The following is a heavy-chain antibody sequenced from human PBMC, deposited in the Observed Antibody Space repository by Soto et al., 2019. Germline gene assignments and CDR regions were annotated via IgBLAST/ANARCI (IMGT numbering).Heavy chain of an antibody. D-gene: IGHD5-12*01. Sequence: ASVKVSCKASGGTFSSYAISWVRQAPGQGLEWMGGIIPIFGTANYAQKFQGRVTITADESTSTAYMELSSLRSEDTAVYYCARAGGYSGHDQQFDYWGQGTLVTVSS. CDR3: ARAGGYSGHDQQFDY. CDR1: GGTFSSYA. J-gene: IGHJ4*02. V-gene: IGHV1-69*13. CDR2: IIPIFGTA.